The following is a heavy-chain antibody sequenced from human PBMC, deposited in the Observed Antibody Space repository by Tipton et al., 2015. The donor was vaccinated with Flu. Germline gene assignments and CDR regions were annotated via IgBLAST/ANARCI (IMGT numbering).Heavy chain of an antibody. D-gene: IGHD5-12*01. Sequence: QLVQSGPEVKMPGSSVTVSCKASGCTFSRNPISWVRLAPGHGLEWLGGVIPIFKTPNYAEKFLGRVAITADESTETAYLELSGLKSEDTAMYYCAKVIPEIVAGLDYWGKGTLVTVTS. CDR3: AKVIPEIVAGLDY. CDR1: GCTFSRNP. CDR2: VIPIFKTP. J-gene: IGHJ4*02. V-gene: IGHV1-69*01.